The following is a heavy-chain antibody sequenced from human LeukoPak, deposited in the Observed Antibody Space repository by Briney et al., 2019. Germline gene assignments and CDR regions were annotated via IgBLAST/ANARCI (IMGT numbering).Heavy chain of an antibody. J-gene: IGHJ4*02. D-gene: IGHD5-18*01. Sequence: ASVKVSCKASGYTFTSCGISWVRQAPGQGLEWMGWINPNSGGTNYAQKFQGRVTMTRDTSISTAYMELSRLRSDDTAVYYCARGYSYGFPDYWGQGTLVTVSS. CDR3: ARGYSYGFPDY. V-gene: IGHV1-2*02. CDR2: INPNSGGT. CDR1: GYTFTSCG.